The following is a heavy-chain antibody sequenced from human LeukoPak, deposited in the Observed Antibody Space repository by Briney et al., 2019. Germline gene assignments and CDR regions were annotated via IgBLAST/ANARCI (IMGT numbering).Heavy chain of an antibody. J-gene: IGHJ4*02. Sequence: GASVKVSCKASGYTFTSYYMHWVRQAPGQGLEWMEIINPSGGSTSYAQKFQGRVTMTRDTSTSTVYMELSSLRSEDTAVYYCARVYSGYGRFDYWGQGTLVTVSS. CDR3: ARVYSGYGRFDY. CDR1: GYTFTSYY. CDR2: INPSGGST. V-gene: IGHV1-46*01. D-gene: IGHD5-12*01.